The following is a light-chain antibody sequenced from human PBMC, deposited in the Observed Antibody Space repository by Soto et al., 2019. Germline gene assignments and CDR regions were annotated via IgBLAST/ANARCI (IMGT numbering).Light chain of an antibody. CDR3: QQRRVWPVS. Sequence: EIVLTQSPGTLSLSPGERATLSCRASQSVSSSYLAWYQQKPGQAPRLLIYDASNRATGIPARFSGSGSGTDFTLTISSLEPEDFAVYFCQQRRVWPVSFGQGTRLEIK. J-gene: IGKJ5*01. CDR1: QSVSSSY. CDR2: DAS. V-gene: IGKV3D-20*02.